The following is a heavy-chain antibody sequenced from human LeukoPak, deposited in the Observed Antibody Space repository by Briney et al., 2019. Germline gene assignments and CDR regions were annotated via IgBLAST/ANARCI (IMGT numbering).Heavy chain of an antibody. CDR2: INSDGSST. CDR3: ARGYGLTYYYDSSGYFDAFGI. Sequence: PGGSLRLSCAASGFTFSSYWMHWVRQAPGKGLVWVSRINSDGSSTSYADSVKGRFTISRDNAKNTLYLQMNSLRAEDTAVYYCARGYGLTYYYDSSGYFDAFGIWGQGTMVTVSS. J-gene: IGHJ3*02. CDR1: GFTFSSYW. D-gene: IGHD3-22*01. V-gene: IGHV3-74*01.